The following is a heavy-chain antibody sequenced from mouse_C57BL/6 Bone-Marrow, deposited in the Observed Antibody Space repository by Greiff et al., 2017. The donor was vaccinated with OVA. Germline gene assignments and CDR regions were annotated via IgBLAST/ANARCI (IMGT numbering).Heavy chain of an antibody. J-gene: IGHJ2*01. Sequence: QVQLKQSGAELVRPGASVTLSCKASGYTFTDYEMHWVKQTPVHGLEWIGAIDPETGGTAYTQKFKGKAILTADKSSSTAYMELRSLASEDSAVHDYTSLGFGGYFDYWGQGTTLTVSS. V-gene: IGHV1-15*01. CDR2: IDPETGGT. CDR3: TSLGFGGYFDY. CDR1: GYTFTDYE. D-gene: IGHD3-1*01.